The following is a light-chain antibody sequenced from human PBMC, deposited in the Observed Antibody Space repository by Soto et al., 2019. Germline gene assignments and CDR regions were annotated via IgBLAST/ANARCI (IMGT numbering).Light chain of an antibody. CDR2: SNN. V-gene: IGLV1-47*02. CDR1: ISNIGNNY. Sequence: QSVLTQPPSASGTPGQRVTISCSGSISNIGNNYVSWYQHLPGMAPKLLIYSNNQRPSGVPDRFSASKSGTSASLAISGLRSADEADYYCAAWDDSLSGRVFGGGTKLPVL. CDR3: AAWDDSLSGRV. J-gene: IGLJ3*02.